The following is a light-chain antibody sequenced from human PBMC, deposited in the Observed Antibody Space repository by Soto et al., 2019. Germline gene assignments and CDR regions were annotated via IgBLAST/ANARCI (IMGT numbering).Light chain of an antibody. CDR3: QQYNNWPLT. CDR1: QSVSSY. J-gene: IGKJ5*01. V-gene: IGKV3-11*01. CDR2: DAS. Sequence: EIWLTQSPATVSLSPVERATLSCRASQSVSSYLAWYQQKPGQAPRLLIYDASNRATGIPARFSGSGSGTDFTLTISSLEPEDFAVYYCQQYNNWPLTFGQGTRLEI.